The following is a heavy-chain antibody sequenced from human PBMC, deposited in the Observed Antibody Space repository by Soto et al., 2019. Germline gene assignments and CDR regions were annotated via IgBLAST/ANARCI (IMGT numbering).Heavy chain of an antibody. CDR3: AKVNDFWTGYYSTNWFDP. CDR2: IYYSGST. J-gene: IGHJ5*02. D-gene: IGHD3-3*01. CDR1: GGSICSYY. Sequence: SESLSLTCTVSGGSICSYYWSWIRQPPGKGLEWIGYIYYSGSTNYNPSLKSRVTISVDTSKNQFSLKLSSVTAADTAVYYCAKVNDFWTGYYSTNWFDPWGQGTXXXVSS. V-gene: IGHV4-59*01.